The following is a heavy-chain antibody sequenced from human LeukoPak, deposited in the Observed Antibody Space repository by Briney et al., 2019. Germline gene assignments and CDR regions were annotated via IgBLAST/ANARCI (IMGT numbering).Heavy chain of an antibody. CDR3: ARVGSSGWYVWSSDY. Sequence: SETLSLTCTVSGGSISSYYWSWIRQPAGKGLEWIGRIYTSGSTNYNPSLKSRVTMSVDTSKNQFSLKLSSVTAADTAVYYCARVGSSGWYVWSSDYWGQGTLVTVSS. CDR2: IYTSGST. J-gene: IGHJ4*02. D-gene: IGHD6-19*01. V-gene: IGHV4-4*07. CDR1: GGSISSYY.